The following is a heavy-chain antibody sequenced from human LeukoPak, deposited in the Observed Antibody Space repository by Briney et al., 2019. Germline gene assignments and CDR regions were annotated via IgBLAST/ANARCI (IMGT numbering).Heavy chain of an antibody. V-gene: IGHV4-59*01. CDR2: IYYSGST. Sequence: SETLSLTCTVSGGSISSYYWSWIRQPPAKGLEWIGYIYYSGSTNYNPSLKSRVTISVDTSKNQFSLKLSSVTAADTAVYYCARASSSPYYYFMDVWGKGTTVTVSS. CDR1: GGSISSYY. CDR3: ARASSSPYYYFMDV. J-gene: IGHJ6*03. D-gene: IGHD6-13*01.